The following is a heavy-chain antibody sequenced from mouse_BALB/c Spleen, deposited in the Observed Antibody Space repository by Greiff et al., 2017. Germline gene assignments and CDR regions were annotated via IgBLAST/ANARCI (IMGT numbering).Heavy chain of an antibody. CDR2: INPYNDGT. Sequence: VQLKQSGPELVKPGASVQMSCKASGYTFTSYVVHWVKQKPGQGLEWIGYINPYNDGTKSNEKFKGKATLTSDKSSSTAYMELSSLTSEDSAVYYCARYYFDYWGQGTTLTVSS. V-gene: IGHV1-14*01. J-gene: IGHJ2*01. CDR1: GYTFTSYV. CDR3: ARYYFDY.